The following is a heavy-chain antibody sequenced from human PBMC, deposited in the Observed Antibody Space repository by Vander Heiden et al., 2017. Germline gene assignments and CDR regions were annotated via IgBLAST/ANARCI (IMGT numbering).Heavy chain of an antibody. CDR2: IFPRDSDT. V-gene: IGHV5-51*01. CDR3: ARLPSLIRGTHFDY. J-gene: IGHJ4*02. D-gene: IGHD3-10*01. CDR1: GFDFTTYW. Sequence: EVQLVQPGAEVKKPEEPLKISCRGSGFDFTTYWIGWVRQVPGKGLEWMGIIFPRDSDTRYSPSFQGQVTISADKSISTAYLQWNTLKASDTAMYYCARLPSLIRGTHFDYWGQGTLVTVSS.